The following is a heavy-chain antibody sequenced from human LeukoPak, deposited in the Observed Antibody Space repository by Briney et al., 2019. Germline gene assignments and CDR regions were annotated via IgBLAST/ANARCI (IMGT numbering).Heavy chain of an antibody. CDR3: ARDCSTTNCSDVY. Sequence: SVKVSCKASGGTFSSYAISWVRQAPGQGLEWMGGIIPIFGTANYAQKFQGRVTITADESTSTAYMELSSLRSEDTAVYYCARDCSTTNCSDVYWGQGTLVTVSS. CDR2: IIPIFGTA. J-gene: IGHJ4*02. CDR1: GGTFSSYA. V-gene: IGHV1-69*13. D-gene: IGHD2-2*01.